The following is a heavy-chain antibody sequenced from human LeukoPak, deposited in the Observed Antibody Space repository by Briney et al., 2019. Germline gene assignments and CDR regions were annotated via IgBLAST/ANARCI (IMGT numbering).Heavy chain of an antibody. D-gene: IGHD6-6*01. J-gene: IGHJ4*02. Sequence: SETLSLTCTVSGGSISSSSYYWGWIRQPPGKGLEWIGSIYYSGSTYYNPSLKSRVTISVDTSKNQFSLKLSSVTAADTAVYYCARLWKXSSCLIDYWGQGTLVTVSS. CDR2: IYYSGST. V-gene: IGHV4-39*01. CDR3: ARLWKXSSCLIDY. CDR1: GGSISSSSYY.